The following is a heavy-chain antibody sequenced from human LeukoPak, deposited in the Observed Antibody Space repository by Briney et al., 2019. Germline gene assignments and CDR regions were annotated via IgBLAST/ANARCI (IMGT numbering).Heavy chain of an antibody. V-gene: IGHV3-23*01. CDR3: AKVVDTEQTRKTTLPPFDY. J-gene: IGHJ4*02. CDR1: GFTFNMYT. CDR2: ISGSGGST. D-gene: IGHD1/OR15-1a*01. Sequence: GGSLRLSCEASGFTFNMYTMAWVRQTPWKRLEWVSGISGSGGSTHYRDSVKGRFTISRDNGKSTVYLQMINLRVEDTAVYHCAKVVDTEQTRKTTLPPFDYWGQGLLVTVSS.